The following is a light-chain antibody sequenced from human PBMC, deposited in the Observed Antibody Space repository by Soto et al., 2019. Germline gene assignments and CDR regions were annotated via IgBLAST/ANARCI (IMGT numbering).Light chain of an antibody. CDR3: QSYDSSLSGSGVV. V-gene: IGLV1-40*01. Sequence: QSALTQPPSVSGAPGQRVTISCTGSSSNIGAGYDVHWYQQLPGTAPKLLIYGNSNRPSGVPDRFSGSKSGTSASLAITGLQAEEEADYYCQSYDSSLSGSGVVFGGGTKLTVL. J-gene: IGLJ2*01. CDR2: GNS. CDR1: SSNIGAGYD.